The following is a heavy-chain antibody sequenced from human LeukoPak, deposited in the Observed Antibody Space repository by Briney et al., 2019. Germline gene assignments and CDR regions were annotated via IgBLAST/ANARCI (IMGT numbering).Heavy chain of an antibody. CDR2: ISGSGGST. CDR1: GFTFSSYA. Sequence: GGSLRLSCAASGFTFSSYAMSWVRQAPGKGLEWVSAISGSGGSTYYADSVKGRFTISRDNSKNTLYLQMNSLRAEDTAVYYCAKVGGPLYYYDSSGYYHFDNWGQGTLVTVSS. J-gene: IGHJ4*02. D-gene: IGHD3-22*01. CDR3: AKVGGPLYYYDSSGYYHFDN. V-gene: IGHV3-23*01.